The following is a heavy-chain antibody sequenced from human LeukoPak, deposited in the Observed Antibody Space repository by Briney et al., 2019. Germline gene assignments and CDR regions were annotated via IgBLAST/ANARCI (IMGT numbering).Heavy chain of an antibody. CDR2: INHSGST. Sequence: PSETLSLTCAVYGGSFSGYYWSWIRQPPGKGLEWIGEINHSGSTNYNPSLKSRVTISVDTSKNQFSLKLSSVTAADTAVYYCARSSGLTVTTFYYYYGMDVWGQGTTVTVSS. CDR1: GGSFSGYY. J-gene: IGHJ6*02. CDR3: ARSSGLTVTTFYYYYGMDV. D-gene: IGHD4-11*01. V-gene: IGHV4-34*01.